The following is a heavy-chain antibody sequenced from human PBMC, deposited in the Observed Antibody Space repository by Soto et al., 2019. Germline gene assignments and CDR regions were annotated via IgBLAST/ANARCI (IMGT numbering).Heavy chain of an antibody. J-gene: IGHJ4*02. CDR3: ARGAAGDLVFDY. D-gene: IGHD6-25*01. Sequence: KGAGYSITRYWLGRVSQMPGKGLEWMGIIYPGDSDTRYSPSFQGQVTISADKSISTAYLQWSSLKASDTAMYYCARGAAGDLVFDYWGQGTLVTVSS. V-gene: IGHV5-51*01. CDR2: IYPGDSDT. CDR1: GYSITRYW.